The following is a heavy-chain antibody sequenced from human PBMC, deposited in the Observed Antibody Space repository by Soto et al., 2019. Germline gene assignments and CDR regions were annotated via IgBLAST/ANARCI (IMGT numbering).Heavy chain of an antibody. V-gene: IGHV1-18*01. D-gene: IGHD6-6*01. CDR3: ARDRSSSDY. J-gene: IGHJ4*02. Sequence: QVQLVQSGTEVKKPGASVKVSCKASGYSFSSYGISWVRQAPGQGLEWMGWISVYSGDTDYAQNLQGRVTVTTDTSTSTAYMELRRLRSDDTAVYYCARDRSSSDYWGQGTLVIVSS. CDR2: ISVYSGDT. CDR1: GYSFSSYG.